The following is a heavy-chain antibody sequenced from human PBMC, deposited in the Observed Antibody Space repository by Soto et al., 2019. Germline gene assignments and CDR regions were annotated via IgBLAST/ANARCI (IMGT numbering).Heavy chain of an antibody. CDR3: ARNLMVRGGRYYYYGMDV. CDR2: ISSSSSTI. Sequence: GGSLRLSCAASGFTFSSYSMNWVRQAPGKGLEWVSYISSSSSTIYYADSVKGRFTISRDNAKNSLYLQMNSLRDEDTAVYYCARNLMVRGGRYYYYGMDVWGQGTTVTVSS. J-gene: IGHJ6*02. V-gene: IGHV3-48*02. D-gene: IGHD3-10*01. CDR1: GFTFSSYS.